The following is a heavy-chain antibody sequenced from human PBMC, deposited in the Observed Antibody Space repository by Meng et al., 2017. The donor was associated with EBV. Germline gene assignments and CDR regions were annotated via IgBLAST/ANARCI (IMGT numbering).Heavy chain of an antibody. CDR2: IYYTGST. CDR3: ARGDYTNYPRWFDP. V-gene: IGHV4-61*01. Sequence: QVQLQESGPGLVKPSENLSLTCTGSGGSVNNESYYWGWIRQPPGKGLEYIGYIYYTGSTNYNSSLKSRVTISLDKSKNQFSLKLTSLTAADTAIYYCARGDYTNYPRWFDPWGQGTLVTVSA. J-gene: IGHJ5*02. D-gene: IGHD4-11*01. CDR1: GGSVNNESYY.